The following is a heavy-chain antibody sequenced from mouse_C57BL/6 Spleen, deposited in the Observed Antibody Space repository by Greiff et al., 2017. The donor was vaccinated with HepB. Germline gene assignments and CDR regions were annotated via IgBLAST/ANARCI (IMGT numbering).Heavy chain of an antibody. CDR2: ICHRSGNT. D-gene: IGHD2-5*01. J-gene: IGHJ4*01. Sequence: QVQLQQSGAELARPGASVKLSCKASGYTFTSYGISWVKQRTGQGLEWIGEICHRSGNTYYNEKFKGKATLTADKSSSTAYMELRSLTAEDSAVYICARGSGYSNYDRGDAMDYWGQGTSVTVYS. CDR1: GYTFTSYG. CDR3: ARGSGYSNYDRGDAMDY. V-gene: IGHV1-81*01.